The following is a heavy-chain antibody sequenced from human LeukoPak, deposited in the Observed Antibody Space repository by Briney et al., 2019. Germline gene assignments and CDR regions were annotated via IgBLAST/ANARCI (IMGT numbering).Heavy chain of an antibody. V-gene: IGHV3-53*01. J-gene: IGHJ3*02. D-gene: IGHD2-8*02. CDR2: IYSGGST. CDR3: ARGWVLATGGFDT. Sequence: GSLRLSCAASGFTVSLYYMTWVRQAPGEGLEWVSVIYSGGSTYYADSVRGRFTIPRDNSKSTIYLQMNSLRAEDTAVYFCARGWVLATGGFDTWGQGTMVTVSS. CDR1: GFTVSLYY.